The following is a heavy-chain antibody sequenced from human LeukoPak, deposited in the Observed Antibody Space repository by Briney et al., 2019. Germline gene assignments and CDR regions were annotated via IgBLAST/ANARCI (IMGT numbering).Heavy chain of an antibody. CDR3: TKTFQWYYMDV. CDR1: GFTFSSYG. Sequence: GGTLRLSCAASGFTFSSYGMSWVRQAPGKGLEWVSGMSGSGGNTYYADSVKGRFTISRDNSKNTLYLQMNSLRAEDTAVYYCTKTFQWYYMDVWGKGTTVTISS. J-gene: IGHJ6*03. CDR2: MSGSGGNT. V-gene: IGHV3-23*01. D-gene: IGHD2-8*01.